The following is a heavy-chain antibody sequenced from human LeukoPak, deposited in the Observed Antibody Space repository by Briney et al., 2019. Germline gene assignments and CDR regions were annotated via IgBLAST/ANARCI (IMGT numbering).Heavy chain of an antibody. Sequence: SGGSLRLSCAASGFTFSDYYMSWIRQPPGKGLEWIGEINHSGSTNYNPSLKSRVTISVDTSKNQFSLKLSSVTAADTAVYYCARSLSGNYYFDYWGQGTLVTVSS. CDR1: GFTFSDYY. CDR2: INHSGST. V-gene: IGHV4-34*01. CDR3: ARSLSGNYYFDY. J-gene: IGHJ4*02. D-gene: IGHD2/OR15-2a*01.